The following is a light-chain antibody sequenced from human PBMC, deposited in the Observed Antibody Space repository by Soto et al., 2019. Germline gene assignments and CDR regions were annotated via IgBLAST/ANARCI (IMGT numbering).Light chain of an antibody. CDR1: RTDVADGYDY. Sequence: QSVLTQPASVSGSPGQSIAISCTGVRTDVADGYDYVSWYQQHPGQAPQLIIYDVSNRPSGVSDRFSGSKSGNTASLTISGLQAEYEAEYYCTTYTSSTPFYVVGTGTKVPVL. CDR3: TTYTSSTPFYV. CDR2: DVS. J-gene: IGLJ1*01. V-gene: IGLV2-14*03.